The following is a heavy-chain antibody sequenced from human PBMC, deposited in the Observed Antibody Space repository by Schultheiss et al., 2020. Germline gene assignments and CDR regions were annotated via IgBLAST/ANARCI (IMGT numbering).Heavy chain of an antibody. CDR1: GFTFSSYA. D-gene: IGHD6-13*01. V-gene: IGHV3-30-3*01. J-gene: IGHJ4*02. CDR2: ISYDESNK. Sequence: GGSLRLSCAASGFTFSSYAMHWVRQAPGKGLEWVAVISYDESNKYYADSVKGRFTISRDNSKNTLYVQMNSLRADDTAVYHCARDRRSWTGFDSWGQGTLV. CDR3: ARDRRSWTGFDS.